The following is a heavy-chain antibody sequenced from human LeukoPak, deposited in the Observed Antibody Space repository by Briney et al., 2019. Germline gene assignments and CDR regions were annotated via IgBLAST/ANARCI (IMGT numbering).Heavy chain of an antibody. CDR3: ARSRPKYCSSTSCYSYYYYGMDV. D-gene: IGHD2-2*02. V-gene: IGHV1-69*04. CDR1: GGTFSSYA. J-gene: IGHJ6*02. Sequence: ASVKVSCKASGGTFSSYAISWVRQAPGQGFEWMGRIIPILGIANYAQKFQGRVTITADKSTSTAYMELSSLRSEDTAVYYCARSRPKYCSSTSCYSYYYYGMDVWGQGTTVTVSS. CDR2: IIPILGIA.